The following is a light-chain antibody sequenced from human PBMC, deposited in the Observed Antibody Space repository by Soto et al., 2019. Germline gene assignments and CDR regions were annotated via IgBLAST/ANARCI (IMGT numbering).Light chain of an antibody. CDR3: YSYAGENLYV. J-gene: IGLJ1*01. CDR2: EGT. CDR1: SSDVGSYNL. V-gene: IGLV2-23*01. Sequence: QSVLTQPASVSASPGPSITIPCTGTSSDVGSYNLVSWFQQHPGKVPKLLIYEGTKRPSGLSDRFSGSKSGNTASLTISGLQAEDEADYYCYSYAGENLYVFGTGTKVTVL.